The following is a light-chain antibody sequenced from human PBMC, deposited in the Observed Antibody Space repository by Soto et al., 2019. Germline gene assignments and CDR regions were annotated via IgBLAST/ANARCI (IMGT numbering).Light chain of an antibody. Sequence: EIVLTQSPGTLSLSPGERATLSCRASQSVSSSYLAWYQQKPGQAPRLLIYGASSRATGIPDRFSGSWSGTAFPLTISRLEPEDFAVYYCQQYGSSPWTFGQGTKVEIK. CDR2: GAS. V-gene: IGKV3-20*01. CDR1: QSVSSSY. CDR3: QQYGSSPWT. J-gene: IGKJ1*01.